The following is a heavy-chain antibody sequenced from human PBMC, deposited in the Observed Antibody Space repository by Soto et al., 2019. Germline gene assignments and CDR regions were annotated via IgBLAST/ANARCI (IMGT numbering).Heavy chain of an antibody. D-gene: IGHD2-2*01. CDR3: PRALVVVVPTLLAY. Sequence: PGGSLRLSCAASGFTFSSYWMSWVRQAPGKGLEWVTNINRDGSEKNYLDSVKGRFTISRDNAKNSLFLQMNSLRAEDTAVYYCPRALVVVVPTLLAYWGQGTRVTVSS. CDR2: INRDGSEK. V-gene: IGHV3-7*01. J-gene: IGHJ4*02. CDR1: GFTFSSYW.